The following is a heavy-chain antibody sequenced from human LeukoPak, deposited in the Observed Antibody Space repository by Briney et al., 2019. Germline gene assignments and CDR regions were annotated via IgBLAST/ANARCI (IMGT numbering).Heavy chain of an antibody. V-gene: IGHV3-33*01. CDR2: IWYDGTKK. CDR3: ARDRSTGSYFFFDY. J-gene: IGHJ4*02. Sequence: GGSLRLSCSASGFSLSNYVMHWVRQAPGKGLEWVAFIWYDGTKKYYTDSAKGRFTISRDNSKNTLYLQMNSLRAEDTAVYYCARDRSTGSYFFFDYWGQGVLVTVSS. CDR1: GFSLSNYV. D-gene: IGHD6-19*01.